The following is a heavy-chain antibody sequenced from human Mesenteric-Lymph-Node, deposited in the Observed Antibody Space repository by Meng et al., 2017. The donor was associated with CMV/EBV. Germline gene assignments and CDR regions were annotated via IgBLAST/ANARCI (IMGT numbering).Heavy chain of an antibody. V-gene: IGHV3-53*01. Sequence: GGSLRLSCAASILTVNSNYMIWVRQAPGEGLEWVSVIHGDGTRDYADSVKVRFTISRDNSKNTLFLQMNSLRADDPAVYYCATSVDTYGRYGLEVWGQGTTVTVSS. CDR1: ILTVNSNY. CDR2: IHGDGTR. CDR3: ATSVDTYGRYGLEV. D-gene: IGHD5-18*01. J-gene: IGHJ6*02.